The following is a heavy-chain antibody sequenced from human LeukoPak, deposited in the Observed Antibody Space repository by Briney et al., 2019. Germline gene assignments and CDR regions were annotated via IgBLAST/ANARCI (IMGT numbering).Heavy chain of an antibody. Sequence: SETLSLTCTVSGGSISSYYWSWIRQPPGKGLEWIGYIYYSGSTYYSPSLKSRVTISVDTSKNQFSLKLSSVTAADTAVYYCASWGISSGDWGQGTLVTVSS. D-gene: IGHD2-15*01. V-gene: IGHV4-59*06. CDR2: IYYSGST. CDR3: ASWGISSGD. CDR1: GGSISSYY. J-gene: IGHJ4*02.